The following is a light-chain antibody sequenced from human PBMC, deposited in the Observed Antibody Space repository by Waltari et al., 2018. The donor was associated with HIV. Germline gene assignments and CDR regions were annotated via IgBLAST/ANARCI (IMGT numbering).Light chain of an antibody. CDR3: SSYAGSSTWV. J-gene: IGLJ3*02. V-gene: IGLV2-8*01. CDR1: SSDAGDDNY. Sequence: QSALTQPPSASGSPGQSVTISCTGISSDAGDDNYVSWYQQSPGKAPKFIIYEVNKRPSGFPDRFSGSKSGNTASLTVSGLQADDEADYYCSSYAGSSTWVFGGGTKLTVL. CDR2: EVN.